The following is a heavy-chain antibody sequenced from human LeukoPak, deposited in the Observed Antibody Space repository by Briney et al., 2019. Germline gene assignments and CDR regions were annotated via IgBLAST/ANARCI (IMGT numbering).Heavy chain of an antibody. D-gene: IGHD6-19*01. V-gene: IGHV3-9*01. J-gene: IGHJ3*02. Sequence: GGSLRLSCAASGFTFDDYAMHWVRQAPGKGLEWVSGISWNSGSIGYADSVKGRFTISRDNSKNTLYLQMNSLRAEDTAVYYCARVQVALSYSSGWYGAFDIWGQGTMVTVSS. CDR1: GFTFDDYA. CDR3: ARVQVALSYSSGWYGAFDI. CDR2: ISWNSGSI.